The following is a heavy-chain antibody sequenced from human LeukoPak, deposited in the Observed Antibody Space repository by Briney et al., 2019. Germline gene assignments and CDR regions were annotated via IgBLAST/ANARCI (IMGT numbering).Heavy chain of an antibody. Sequence: SETLSLTCTVSGGSISSSSYYWGWIRQPPGKGLEWIGSIYYSGSTYYNPSLKSRVTISVDTSKNQFSLKLSSVTAADTAVYYCARQFGDDYSNHKWFDPWGQGTLVTVSS. J-gene: IGHJ5*02. V-gene: IGHV4-39*01. CDR3: ARQFGDDYSNHKWFDP. CDR2: IYYSGST. D-gene: IGHD4-11*01. CDR1: GGSISSSSYY.